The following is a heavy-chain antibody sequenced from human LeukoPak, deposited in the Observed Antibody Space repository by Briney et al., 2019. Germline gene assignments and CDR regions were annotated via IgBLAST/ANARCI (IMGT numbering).Heavy chain of an antibody. CDR2: IDPSDSET. CDR1: GYSFTSYW. Sequence: GESLQISCKASGYSFTSYWIGWVRHMPGKGLEWMGIIDPSDSETRYTPSFQGQVTISVDKSLTTAYLQWNSLKASDTGMYYCARQTAMGRSGDYWGQGTLVNVSS. V-gene: IGHV5-51*01. CDR3: ARQTAMGRSGDY. J-gene: IGHJ4*02. D-gene: IGHD7-27*01.